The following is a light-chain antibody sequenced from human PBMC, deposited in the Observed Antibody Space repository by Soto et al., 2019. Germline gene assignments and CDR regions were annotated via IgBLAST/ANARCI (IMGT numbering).Light chain of an antibody. CDR2: EDD. CDR3: QAWDSSLRV. J-gene: IGLJ3*02. CDR1: KLGDKF. V-gene: IGLV3-1*01. Sequence: SYELTQPPSVSVSPGQTASITCSGDKLGDKFACWYQQKPGQSPMLVIYEDDKRPSGIPERFSGSNSGNTATQTISGTQAMDEADYYCQAWDSSLRVFGGGTKLTVL.